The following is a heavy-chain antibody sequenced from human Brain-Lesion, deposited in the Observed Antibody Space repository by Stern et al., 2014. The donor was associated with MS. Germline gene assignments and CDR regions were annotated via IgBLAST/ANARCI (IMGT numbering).Heavy chain of an antibody. V-gene: IGHV1-2*02. J-gene: IGHJ6*02. CDR3: ARDQRGITIFGVVTDYYYLGMDV. CDR1: GYIFTGSY. Sequence: VQLVESGAEVKKPGASVKVSCKTSGYIFTGSYIHWVRQAPGQGLEWMAWINPNTGGTTYAQKFQGRVTMSRDTSISTAYVELSSLTSDDTAVYYCARDQRGITIFGVVTDYYYLGMDVWGQGTTVTVSS. CDR2: INPNTGGT. D-gene: IGHD3-3*01.